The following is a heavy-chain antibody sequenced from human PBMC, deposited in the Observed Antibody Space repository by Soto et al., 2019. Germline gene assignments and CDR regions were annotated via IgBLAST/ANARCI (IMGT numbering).Heavy chain of an antibody. Sequence: EVQVVESGGGLVQPGGSLRVSCAASEFTFSSFWVSWVRQAPGKGLEWVADINEDGTEKYYADAVKGRFTISRDNAKNSLYLQMNNLRAGDTAVYFCAKSPMVRTFHYGMDVWGQGTTVTVSS. CDR2: INEDGTEK. D-gene: IGHD2-8*01. CDR1: EFTFSSFW. CDR3: AKSPMVRTFHYGMDV. V-gene: IGHV3-7*05. J-gene: IGHJ6*02.